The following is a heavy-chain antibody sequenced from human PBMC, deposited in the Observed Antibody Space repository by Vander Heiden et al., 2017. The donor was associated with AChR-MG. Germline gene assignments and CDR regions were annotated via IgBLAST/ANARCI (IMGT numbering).Heavy chain of an antibody. CDR2: MSYDGSNK. Sequence: QVPLVESGGGVVQQGRSLRLSCAASGFTFSSYAMPWVRQAAGKGLEWVAVMSYDGSNKYYADSVKGRFTISRDNSRNTLYLQMNSLRAEDTAVYYCARDGGPTVTTNDAFDIWGQGTMVTVSS. J-gene: IGHJ3*02. V-gene: IGHV3-30-3*01. CDR3: ARDGGPTVTTNDAFDI. CDR1: GFTFSSYA. D-gene: IGHD4-17*01.